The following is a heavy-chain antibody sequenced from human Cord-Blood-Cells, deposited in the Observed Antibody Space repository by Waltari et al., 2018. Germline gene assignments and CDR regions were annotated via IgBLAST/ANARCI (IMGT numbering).Heavy chain of an antibody. V-gene: IGHV1-69*01. CDR2: IIPIFGTT. Sequence: QVQLVQSGAEVKKPGSSVKVSCKASGGTFSSYAISWVRQAPGQGLEWMGGIIPIFGTTNYAQDFQGRVTITADESTSTAYMELSSLRSEDTAVYYCARGEEIWGFGAFDIWGQGTMVTVSS. CDR3: ARGEEIWGFGAFDI. D-gene: IGHD7-27*01. CDR1: GGTFSSYA. J-gene: IGHJ3*02.